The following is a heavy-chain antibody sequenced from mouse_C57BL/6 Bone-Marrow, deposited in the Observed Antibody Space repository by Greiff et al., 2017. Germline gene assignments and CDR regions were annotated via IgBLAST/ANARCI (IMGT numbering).Heavy chain of an antibody. Sequence: VQLKESGAGLVRPGASVKLSCTASGFNIKDDYMHWVKQRPEQGLEWSGWIDPENGETEYASKFQGKATITADTTYNTAYLQLSSLTSEDTAVYYCTPSTTVVGGYIDVWGTGTTVTVSS. V-gene: IGHV14-4*01. CDR3: TPSTTVVGGYIDV. J-gene: IGHJ1*03. CDR1: GFNIKDDY. CDR2: IDPENGET. D-gene: IGHD1-1*01.